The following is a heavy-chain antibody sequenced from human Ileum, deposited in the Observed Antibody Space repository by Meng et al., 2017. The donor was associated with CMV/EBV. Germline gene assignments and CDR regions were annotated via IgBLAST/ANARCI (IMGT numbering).Heavy chain of an antibody. CDR3: ARDPDFWSGYYTH. J-gene: IGHJ4*02. V-gene: IGHV3-11*01. D-gene: IGHD3-3*01. CDR1: GFTFSDYY. Sequence: GGSLRLSCAASGFTFSDYYMSWIRQAPGKGLEWVSYISSSGSTIYYADSVKGRFTISRDNAKNSLYLQMNTLRAEDTVVYYCARDPDFWSGYYTHWGQGTLVTVSS. CDR2: ISSSGSTI.